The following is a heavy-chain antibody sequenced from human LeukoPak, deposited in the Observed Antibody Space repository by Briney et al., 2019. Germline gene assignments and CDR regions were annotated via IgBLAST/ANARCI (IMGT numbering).Heavy chain of an antibody. V-gene: IGHV4-59*12. CDR2: IYYSGST. CDR1: GGSISSYY. J-gene: IGHJ4*02. D-gene: IGHD6-19*01. CDR3: ARGPDSSGWSAAYYFDY. Sequence: SETLSLTCTVSGGSISSYYWSWIRQPPGKGLEWIGYIYYSGSTNYNPSLKSRVTISVDTSKNQFSLKLSSVTAADTAVYYCARGPDSSGWSAAYYFDYWGQGTLVTVSS.